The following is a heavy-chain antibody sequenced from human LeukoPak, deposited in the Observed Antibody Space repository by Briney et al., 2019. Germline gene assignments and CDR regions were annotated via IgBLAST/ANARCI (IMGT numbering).Heavy chain of an antibody. CDR2: ISGSGGST. CDR3: ANWELLPLDY. V-gene: IGHV3-23*01. J-gene: IGHJ4*02. Sequence: GGSLRLSCAASGFTFSRYPMSWVRQAPGKGLEWVSAISGSGGSTYYADSVKGRFTISRDNSKNTLYLQMNSLRAEDTAVYYGANWELLPLDYWGQGTLVTVSS. CDR1: GFTFSRYP. D-gene: IGHD1-26*01.